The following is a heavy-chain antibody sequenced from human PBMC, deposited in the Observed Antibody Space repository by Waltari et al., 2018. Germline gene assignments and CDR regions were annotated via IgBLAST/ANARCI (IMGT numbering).Heavy chain of an antibody. D-gene: IGHD3-16*01. CDR1: GYIFPYYA. CDR2: INTKTGNP. Sequence: QVQLVPSAPALKKPAASGTVSCKASGYIFPYYAMHWVRQAPGQGLEWMGWINTKTGNPMYAQGFRGRFVFSLDTSVSTASLQISSLKAEDTAVYYCARGIQLWGRGSWYFDNWGQGTLVTVSS. CDR3: ARGIQLWGRGSWYFDN. V-gene: IGHV7-4-1*02. J-gene: IGHJ4*02.